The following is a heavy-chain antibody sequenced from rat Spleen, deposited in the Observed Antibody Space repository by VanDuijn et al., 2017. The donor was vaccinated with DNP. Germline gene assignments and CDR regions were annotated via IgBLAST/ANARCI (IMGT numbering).Heavy chain of an antibody. Sequence: EVQLVESGGGLVQPGRSLKLSCAASGFTFSAYYMAWVRQAPKKGLEWVATISHDGNNTYYRDSVKGRFTISRDNAKSTLYLQMDSLRSEDTATYYCARPDSWGQGVMVTVSS. CDR1: GFTFSAYY. CDR2: ISHDGNNT. V-gene: IGHV5-7*01. CDR3: ARPDS. J-gene: IGHJ2*01.